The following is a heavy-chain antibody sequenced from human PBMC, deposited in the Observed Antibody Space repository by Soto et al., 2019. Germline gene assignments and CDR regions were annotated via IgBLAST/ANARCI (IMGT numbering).Heavy chain of an antibody. Sequence: ASVKVSCKTSGGTFRNDIITWVRQAPGQGLEWMGRIIPLLDTTNYAQNFQGWVTMTRDTSISTAYMELSRLRSDDTAVYHCGRDIKAGTGYYGMDVWGQGTTVTVSS. CDR2: IIPLLDTT. CDR3: GRDIKAGTGYYGMDV. CDR1: GGTFRNDI. V-gene: IGHV1-69*08. J-gene: IGHJ6*02. D-gene: IGHD3-10*01.